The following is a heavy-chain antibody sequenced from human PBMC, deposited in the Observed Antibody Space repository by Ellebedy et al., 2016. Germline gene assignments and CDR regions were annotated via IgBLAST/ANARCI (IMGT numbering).Heavy chain of an antibody. D-gene: IGHD3-10*01. CDR1: GFTFSSYS. CDR2: ISSSSSYI. V-gene: IGHV3-21*01. Sequence: GGSLRLSCAASGFTFSSYSMNWVRQAPGKGLEWVSSISSSSSYIYYADSVKGRFTISRDNAKNSLYLQMNSLRAEDTAVYYCARDKGITMVRGYGMDVWGQGTTVTVSS. J-gene: IGHJ6*02. CDR3: ARDKGITMVRGYGMDV.